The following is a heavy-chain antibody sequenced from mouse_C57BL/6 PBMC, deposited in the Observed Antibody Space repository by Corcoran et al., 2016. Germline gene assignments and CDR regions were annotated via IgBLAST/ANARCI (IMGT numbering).Heavy chain of an antibody. J-gene: IGHJ4*01. Sequence: QIQLVQSGPELKKPGETVKISCKASGYTFTTYGMSWVKQAPGKGLKWMGWINTYSGVPTYADDFKGRFAFSLETSASTAYLQINNLKNEDTATYFCATMATGAMDYWGQGTSVTVSS. CDR2: INTYSGVP. V-gene: IGHV9-3*01. D-gene: IGHD1-1*02. CDR3: ATMATGAMDY. CDR1: GYTFTTYG.